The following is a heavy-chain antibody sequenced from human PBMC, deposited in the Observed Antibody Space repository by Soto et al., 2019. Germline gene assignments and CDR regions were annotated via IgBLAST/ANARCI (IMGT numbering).Heavy chain of an antibody. V-gene: IGHV3-30-3*01. CDR1: GFTVSSYA. Sequence: QVQLVESGGGVVQPGRSLRLSCAASGFTVSSYAMHWVRQAPGKGLEWVAVISYDGSNKYYAHSVKGRFTMSRDNSKSTRCLQMNSLRVEHTVVYYCARDRVGACLVISHYFGSWGQATLVTVSS. CDR3: ARDRVGACLVISHYFGS. CDR2: ISYDGSNK. J-gene: IGHJ4*02. D-gene: IGHD6-19*01.